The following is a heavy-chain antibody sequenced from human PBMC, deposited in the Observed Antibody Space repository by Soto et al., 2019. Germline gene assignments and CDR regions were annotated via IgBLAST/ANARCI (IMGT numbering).Heavy chain of an antibody. V-gene: IGHV4-59*01. CDR3: ARGRGGTYDAFDI. J-gene: IGHJ3*02. D-gene: IGHD1-26*01. CDR2: IYYSGTT. CDR1: SGSIGTYF. Sequence: QVQLRESGPGLVKPSETLSLTCTVSSGSIGTYFWSWIRQPPGKGLEWIGYIYYSGTTNYNPSLKSRVTIFLDTSKNQFSLILSSVTAADTAVYYCARGRGGTYDAFDIWGQGTLVTVSS.